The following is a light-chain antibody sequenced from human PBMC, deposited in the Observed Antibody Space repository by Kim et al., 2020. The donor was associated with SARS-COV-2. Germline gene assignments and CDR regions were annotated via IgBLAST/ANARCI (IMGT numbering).Light chain of an antibody. J-gene: IGLJ1*01. CDR3: SSYTSSSTLV. CDR2: DVS. Sequence: GQSITISCTETSSDVGGYNYVSWYQQHPGKGPILMIYDVSNRPSGVSNRFSGSKSGNTASLTISGLQAEDEADYYCSSYTSSSTLVFGTGTKVTVL. CDR1: SSDVGGYNY. V-gene: IGLV2-14*03.